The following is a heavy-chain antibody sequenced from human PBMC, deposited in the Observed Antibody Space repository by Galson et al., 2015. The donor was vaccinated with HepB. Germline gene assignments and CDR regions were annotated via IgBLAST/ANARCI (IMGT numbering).Heavy chain of an antibody. CDR2: IFTRGST. CDR1: GFAVRHSY. V-gene: IGHV3-53*01. Sequence: SLRLSCAASGFAVRHSYMSWVRQAPGKGLEWVSAIFTRGSTYYADSVKGRFIISRHNSENTLYLQMNNLRPDDTAMYYCVRDGKIQDRAFDMWGQGTMVVVS. J-gene: IGHJ3*02. CDR3: VRDGKIQDRAFDM.